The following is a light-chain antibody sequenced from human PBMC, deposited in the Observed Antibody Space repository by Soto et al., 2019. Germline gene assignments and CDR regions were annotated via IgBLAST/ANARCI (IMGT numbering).Light chain of an antibody. CDR3: QQYNNWRT. CDR2: GAS. CDR1: QSVDSN. V-gene: IGKV3-15*01. Sequence: EILMTQSPATLSVSPGERATLSCRASQSVDSNLAWYQQKPGQAPRLLIYGASTRATGTSARFSGSGSGTEFTLTISSLQSEDFGVYYCQQYNNWRTFGQGTKVDIK. J-gene: IGKJ1*01.